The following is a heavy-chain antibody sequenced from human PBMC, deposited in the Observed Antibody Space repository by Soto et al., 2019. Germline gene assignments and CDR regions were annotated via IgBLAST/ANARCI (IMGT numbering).Heavy chain of an antibody. J-gene: IGHJ5*02. V-gene: IGHV3-23*01. CDR3: ARDPDSSGWYNWFDP. Sequence: PGGSLRLSCAASGFPFSTYAMSWVRQAPGKGLEWVSTIVSSGAGTYYPDSMKGRFTISRDNSKNTVYLQMNSLRAEDTAVYYCARDPDSSGWYNWFDPWGQGTLVTVSS. CDR2: IVSSGAGT. CDR1: GFPFSTYA. D-gene: IGHD6-19*01.